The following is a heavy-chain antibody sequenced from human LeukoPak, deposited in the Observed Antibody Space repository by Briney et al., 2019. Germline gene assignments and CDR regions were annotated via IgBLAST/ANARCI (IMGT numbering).Heavy chain of an antibody. D-gene: IGHD4-17*01. CDR2: IIPILGIA. J-gene: IGHJ4*02. Sequence: SVKVSCKASGGTFSSYAISWVRQAPGQGLEWMGRIIPILGIANYAQKFQGRVTITADKSTSTAYMELSSLRSEDTAVYYCARGPSTAVTNRNYFDYWGQGTLVTVSS. V-gene: IGHV1-69*04. CDR3: ARGPSTAVTNRNYFDY. CDR1: GGTFSSYA.